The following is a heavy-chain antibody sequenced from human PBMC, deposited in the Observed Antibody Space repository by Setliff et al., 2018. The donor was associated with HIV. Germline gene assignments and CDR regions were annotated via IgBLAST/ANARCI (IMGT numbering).Heavy chain of an antibody. CDR3: ARGIENFWSGYIR. D-gene: IGHD3-3*01. CDR2: IYHNGNT. V-gene: IGHV4-59*01. Sequence: PSETLSLTCTVSGVSISRYYWTWIRQSPGKGLEWIGYIYHNGNTNHNPSLKSRVTISVDTSKNQFSLRLSSVTATETAVYYCARGIENFWSGYIRWGQGTLVTVSS. J-gene: IGHJ4*02. CDR1: GVSISRYY.